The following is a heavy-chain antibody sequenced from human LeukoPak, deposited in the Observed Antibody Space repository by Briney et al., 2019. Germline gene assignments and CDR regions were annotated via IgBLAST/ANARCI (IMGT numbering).Heavy chain of an antibody. D-gene: IGHD3-16*01. CDR1: GYNFISYW. J-gene: IGHJ5*02. CDR3: ARRFGGVISFRFDP. CDR2: IYPGDSET. Sequence: GESLKISCQGSGYNFISYWIGWVRQMPGKGLEWMGIIYPGDSETKYSPSFQGQVTISADKSISTAYLQWSSLKASDTAMYYCARRFGGVISFRFDPWGQGTLVTVSS. V-gene: IGHV5-51*01.